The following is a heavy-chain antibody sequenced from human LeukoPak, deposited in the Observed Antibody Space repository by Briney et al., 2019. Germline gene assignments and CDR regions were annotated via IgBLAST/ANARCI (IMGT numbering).Heavy chain of an antibody. CDR2: IDWDDAK. CDR1: GFSLSTSGMY. CDR3: ARENNYGYDY. Sequence: SGPTLVNPTRTLTLTCTCSGFSLSTSGMYVSWIRQPPGKALEWLARIDWDDAKYYSTSLKTRPTISKDTSKNQVVLTMTNMDPVDTATYYCARENNYGYDYWGQGTLVTVSS. D-gene: IGHD5-18*01. J-gene: IGHJ4*02. V-gene: IGHV2-70*11.